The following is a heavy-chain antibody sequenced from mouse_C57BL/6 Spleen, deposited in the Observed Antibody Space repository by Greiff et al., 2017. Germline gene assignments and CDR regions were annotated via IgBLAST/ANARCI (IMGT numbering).Heavy chain of an antibody. CDR1: GYTFTDYY. V-gene: IGHV1-26*01. Sequence: VQLQQSGPELVKPGASVKISCKASGYTFTDYYMNWVKQSHGKSLEWIGDINPNNGGTSYNQKFKGKATLTVDKSSSTAYMELRSLTSEDSAVYYCELGPWFAYWGQGTLVTVSA. J-gene: IGHJ3*01. CDR2: INPNNGGT. CDR3: ELGPWFAY. D-gene: IGHD4-1*01.